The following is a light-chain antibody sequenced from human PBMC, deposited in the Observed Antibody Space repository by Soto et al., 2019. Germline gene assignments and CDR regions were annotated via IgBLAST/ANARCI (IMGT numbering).Light chain of an antibody. J-gene: IGKJ1*01. V-gene: IGKV1-39*01. Sequence: DIQVTQSPSSLSASVGDRVTITCRASQSISSYLNWYQQKPGTAPKLLMYAASSLQSEVPSRFSGSGSGTDFTLTISSLQPEDFATYYCQQSYSTPRTFGQGTKVYIK. CDR1: QSISSY. CDR2: AAS. CDR3: QQSYSTPRT.